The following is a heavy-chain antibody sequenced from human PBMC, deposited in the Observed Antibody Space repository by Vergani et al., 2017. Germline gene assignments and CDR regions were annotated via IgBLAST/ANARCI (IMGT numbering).Heavy chain of an antibody. D-gene: IGHD3-10*01. CDR3: TRLGTDRTHRGFGEIGYYYGMDV. V-gene: IGHV1-69*02. Sequence: QVQLVQSGAEMKKPGSSVKVSCKASGGTFSSYTLTWVRQAPGQGLEWMGRIIPILGIANYAQKFQGRITITADKSTSTAYMELSSLRSEDTAVYYCTRLGTDRTHRGFGEIGYYYGMDVWGQGTTVTVSS. J-gene: IGHJ6*02. CDR1: GGTFSSYT. CDR2: IIPILGIA.